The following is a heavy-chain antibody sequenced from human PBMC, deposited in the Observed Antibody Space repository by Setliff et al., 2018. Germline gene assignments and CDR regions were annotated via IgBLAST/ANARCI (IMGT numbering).Heavy chain of an antibody. J-gene: IGHJ4*02. Sequence: SETLSLTCAVYGGSFSGYFWGWIRQSPGRGLEWIGEINDRGSTYYNPSLKSRVTISVDTSKNQFSLKLSSVTAADTAVYYCARAPPSGTAMVMLDYWGQGTLVTVSS. D-gene: IGHD5-18*01. CDR1: GGSFSGYF. CDR2: INDRGST. CDR3: ARAPPSGTAMVMLDY. V-gene: IGHV4-34*09.